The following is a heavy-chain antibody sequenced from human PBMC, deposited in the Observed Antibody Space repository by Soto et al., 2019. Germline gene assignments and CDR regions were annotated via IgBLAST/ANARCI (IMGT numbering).Heavy chain of an antibody. CDR3: ARQSLGVTICGVDHHPIYNWFDP. Sequence: PSETLSLTCTVSGGSISSSSYYWGWIRQPPGKGLEWIGSIYYSGSTYYNPSLKSRVTISVDTSKNQFSLKLSSVTAADTAVYYCARQSLGVTICGVDHHPIYNWFDPWGQGTLVTVSS. D-gene: IGHD3-3*01. J-gene: IGHJ5*02. CDR2: IYYSGST. CDR1: GGSISSSSYY. V-gene: IGHV4-39*01.